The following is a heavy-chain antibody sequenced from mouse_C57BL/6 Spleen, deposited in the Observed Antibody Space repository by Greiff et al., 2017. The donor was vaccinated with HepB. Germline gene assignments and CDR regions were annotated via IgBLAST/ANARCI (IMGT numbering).Heavy chain of an antibody. CDR1: GYTFTSYT. CDR2: INPSSGYT. J-gene: IGHJ2*01. V-gene: IGHV1-4*01. Sequence: VQLQQSGAELARPGASVKMSCKASGYTFTSYTMHWVKQRPGQGLEWIGYINPSSGYTKYNQKFKDKAKLTADKSSSTAYMQLSSLTSEDSAVYYCARGCNFIFDYWGQGTTLTVSS. D-gene: IGHD2-1*01. CDR3: ARGCNFIFDY.